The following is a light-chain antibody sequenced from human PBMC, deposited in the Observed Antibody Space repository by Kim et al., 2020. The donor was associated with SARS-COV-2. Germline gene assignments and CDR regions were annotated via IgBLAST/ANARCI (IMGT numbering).Light chain of an antibody. Sequence: YPVARAPLACKTSQSVRSGSLAWYQHKPGQAPRLLIHDASSRATGIPDRFSGSGSGTDFTLTISRLEPEDFAVYYCQQHGYSPQTFGQGTKVDIK. V-gene: IGKV3-20*01. CDR1: QSVRSGS. CDR2: DAS. J-gene: IGKJ1*01. CDR3: QQHGYSPQT.